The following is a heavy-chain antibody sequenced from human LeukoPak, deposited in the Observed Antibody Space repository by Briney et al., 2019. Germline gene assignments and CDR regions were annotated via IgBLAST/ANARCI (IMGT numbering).Heavy chain of an antibody. V-gene: IGHV3-23*01. J-gene: IGHJ4*02. Sequence: PGGSLRLSCAASGFHFRSSAMTWVRQAPGRGLGGVSFINDYGDTTYYADSVKGRFTVSRDNSKNTLYLQMNSLRAEDTAIYHCARNLKSGTYDYWGQGTLVTVSS. CDR1: GFHFRSSA. CDR3: ARNLKSGTYDY. D-gene: IGHD1-26*01. CDR2: INDYGDTT.